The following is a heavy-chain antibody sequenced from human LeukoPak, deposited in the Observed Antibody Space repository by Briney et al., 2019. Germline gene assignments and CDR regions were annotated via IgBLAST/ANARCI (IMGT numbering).Heavy chain of an antibody. Sequence: GGSLRLSCAASGFTFDDYAMHWVRQAPGKGLEWVSGISWNSGSIGYADSVKGRFTISRDNAKNSLYLQMNSLRAEDTALYYCAKDINSSPSTTGYSSSWYDYWGQGTLVTVSS. CDR1: GFTFDDYA. J-gene: IGHJ4*02. D-gene: IGHD6-13*01. V-gene: IGHV3-9*01. CDR3: AKDINSSPSTTGYSSSWYDY. CDR2: ISWNSGSI.